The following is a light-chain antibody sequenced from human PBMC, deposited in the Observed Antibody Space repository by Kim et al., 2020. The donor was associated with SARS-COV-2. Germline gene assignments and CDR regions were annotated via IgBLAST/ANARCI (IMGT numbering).Light chain of an antibody. V-gene: IGLV3-1*01. Sequence: SYELTQPPSVSVSPGQTASITCSGDKLGDKYACWYRQKPGQSPVLVIYQDNKRPSGIPERFSGSNSGNTATLTIGGTQAMDEADYYCQASDDNTVVFGGGTQLTVL. J-gene: IGLJ2*01. CDR3: QASDDNTVV. CDR1: KLGDKY. CDR2: QDN.